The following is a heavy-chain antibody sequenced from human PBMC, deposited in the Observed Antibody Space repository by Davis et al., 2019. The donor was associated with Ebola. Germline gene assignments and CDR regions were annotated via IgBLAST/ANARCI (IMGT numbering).Heavy chain of an antibody. CDR3: ARDRAYWAFDY. D-gene: IGHD2-21*01. Sequence: PGGSLRLSCAASGFTFSSYGMHWVRQAPGKGLEWVAVISYDGSNKYYADSVKGRFTISRDNSKNTLYLQMNSLRAEDTAVYYCARDRAYWAFDYWGRGTQVTVTS. V-gene: IGHV3-30*03. CDR2: ISYDGSNK. J-gene: IGHJ4*02. CDR1: GFTFSSYG.